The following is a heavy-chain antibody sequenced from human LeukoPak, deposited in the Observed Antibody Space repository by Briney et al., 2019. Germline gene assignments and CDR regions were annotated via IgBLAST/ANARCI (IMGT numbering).Heavy chain of an antibody. Sequence: ASVKVSCKASGGTFSSYAISWVRQAPGQGLEWMGGIIPIFGTANYAQKFQGRVTITADKSMSTAYMELRSLRSEDTAVYYCARLIVGCTDGVCYKGHLYWGQGTLVTVSS. V-gene: IGHV1-69*06. D-gene: IGHD2-8*01. CDR3: ARLIVGCTDGVCYKGHLY. CDR2: IIPIFGTA. CDR1: GGTFSSYA. J-gene: IGHJ4*02.